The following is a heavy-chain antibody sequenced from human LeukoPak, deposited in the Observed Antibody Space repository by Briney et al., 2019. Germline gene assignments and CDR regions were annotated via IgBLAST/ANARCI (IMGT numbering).Heavy chain of an antibody. CDR2: ISYDGSNK. Sequence: PGGSLRLSCAASGFTFSSYAMHWVRQAPGKGLEWVAVISYDGSNKYYADSVKGRFTISRDNSKNTLYLQMNSLRAEDTAVYYCAKDGVDQLKWELHPLDYWGQGTLVTVSS. V-gene: IGHV3-30*04. CDR1: GFTFSSYA. CDR3: AKDGVDQLKWELHPLDY. D-gene: IGHD1-26*01. J-gene: IGHJ4*02.